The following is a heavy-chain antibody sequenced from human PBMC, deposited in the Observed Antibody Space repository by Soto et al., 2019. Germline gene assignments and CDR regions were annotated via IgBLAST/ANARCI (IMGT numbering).Heavy chain of an antibody. V-gene: IGHV3-23*04. Sequence: VQLVESGGGLVQPGGSLRLSCAASGFTFSSYAMSWVRQAPGKGLEWVSAISGSGGSTYYADSVKGRFTISRDNSKNTLYLQMNSLRAEDTAVYYCAKCGVHYDFWSGYCPFDYWGQGTLVTVSS. CDR2: ISGSGGST. J-gene: IGHJ4*02. D-gene: IGHD3-3*01. CDR1: GFTFSSYA. CDR3: AKCGVHYDFWSGYCPFDY.